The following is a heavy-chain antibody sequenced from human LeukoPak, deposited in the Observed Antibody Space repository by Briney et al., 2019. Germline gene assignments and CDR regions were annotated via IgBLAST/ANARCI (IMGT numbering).Heavy chain of an antibody. Sequence: GGSLRLSCAASGFTFSSYAMSWVRQAPGKGLEWVSAISGSGGSTYYADSVKGRFTISRDNSKNTLYLQMNSLRAEDTAVYYCAKGVGGGIAAAGIPYYYMDVWGKGTTVTVSS. CDR1: GFTFSSYA. V-gene: IGHV3-23*01. CDR3: AKGVGGGIAAAGIPYYYMDV. D-gene: IGHD6-13*01. J-gene: IGHJ6*03. CDR2: ISGSGGST.